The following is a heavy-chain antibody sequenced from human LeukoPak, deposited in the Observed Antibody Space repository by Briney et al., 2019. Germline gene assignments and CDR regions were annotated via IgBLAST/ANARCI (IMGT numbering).Heavy chain of an antibody. D-gene: IGHD3-10*01. V-gene: IGHV1-69*13. CDR1: GYSFTSYG. Sequence: GASVKVSCKASGYSFTSYGISWVRQAPGQGLEWMGGIIPIFGTANYAQKFQGRVTITADESTSTAYMELSSLRSEDTAVYYCARDRRGGYYGSGKYFDYWGQGTLVTVSS. CDR2: IIPIFGTA. J-gene: IGHJ4*02. CDR3: ARDRRGGYYGSGKYFDY.